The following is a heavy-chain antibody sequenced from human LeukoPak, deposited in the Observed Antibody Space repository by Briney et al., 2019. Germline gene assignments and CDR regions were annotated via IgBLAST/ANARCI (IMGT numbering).Heavy chain of an antibody. CDR2: IYYSGST. Sequence: SETLSLTCTVSGYSISSSYYWGWIRQPPGKGLEWIGSIYYSGSTYYNPSLKSRVTISVDTSKNQFSLKLSSVTAADTAVYYCTRHDLKYAGYSSSWYPDYFDYWGQGTLVTVSS. V-gene: IGHV4-39*01. CDR3: TRHDLKYAGYSSSWYPDYFDY. J-gene: IGHJ4*02. D-gene: IGHD6-13*01. CDR1: GYSISSSYY.